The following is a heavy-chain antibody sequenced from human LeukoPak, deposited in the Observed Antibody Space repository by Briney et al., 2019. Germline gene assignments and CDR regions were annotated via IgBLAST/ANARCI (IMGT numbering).Heavy chain of an antibody. CDR3: ARAAAGTYYFDY. CDR1: XXSVSXNXXA. Sequence: LSXTXAISXXSVSXNXXAWNWXXXSPXXGLXXLGRTYYRSKWYNDYAVSVKSRITINPDTSKNQFSLQLNSVTPEDTAVYYCARAAAGTYYFDYWGQGTLVTVSS. V-gene: IGHV6-1*01. CDR2: TYYRSKWYN. D-gene: IGHD6-13*01. J-gene: IGHJ4*02.